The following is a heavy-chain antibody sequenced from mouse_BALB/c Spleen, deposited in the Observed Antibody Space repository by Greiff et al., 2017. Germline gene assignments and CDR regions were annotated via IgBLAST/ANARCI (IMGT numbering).Heavy chain of an antibody. V-gene: IGHV1-80*01. J-gene: IGHJ3*01. CDR2: IYPGDGDT. D-gene: IGHD2-14*01. Sequence: QVQLQQSGAELVRPGSSVKISCKASGYAFSSYWMNWVKQRPGQGLEWIGQIYPGDGDTNYNGKFKGKATLTADKSSSTAYMQLSSLTSEDSAVYFCARGYDGPIAYWGQGTLVTVSA. CDR3: ARGYDGPIAY. CDR1: GYAFSSYW.